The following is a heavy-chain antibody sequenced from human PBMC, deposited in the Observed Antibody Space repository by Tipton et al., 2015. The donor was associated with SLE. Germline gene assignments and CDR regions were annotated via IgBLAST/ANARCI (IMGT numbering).Heavy chain of an antibody. V-gene: IGHV4-39*01. D-gene: IGHD5-12*01. CDR2: IYYSGST. Sequence: TLSLTCTVSGDSISSSSYYWGWIRQPPGTGLEWIGSIYYSGSTSYNPSLKSRVTMSVDTSRNQFSLTLSSVTAADTAVYYCARGRYSRGRMGFDLWGQGTMVNASS. J-gene: IGHJ3*01. CDR1: GDSISSSSYY. CDR3: ARGRYSRGRMGFDL.